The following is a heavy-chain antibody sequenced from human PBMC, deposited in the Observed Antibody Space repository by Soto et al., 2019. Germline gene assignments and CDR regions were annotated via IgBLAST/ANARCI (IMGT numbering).Heavy chain of an antibody. J-gene: IGHJ5*02. V-gene: IGHV3-21*01. Sequence: EVQLVESGGGLVKPGGSLRLSCAASGFTFSSYSMNWVRQAPGKGLEWVSSISSSSSYIYYADSVKGRFTISRDNAKNSLYLQMNSLRAEDTAVYYCAREAYCVGDCYFVPNGFDPWGQGTLVTVSS. CDR1: GFTFSSYS. D-gene: IGHD2-21*02. CDR3: AREAYCVGDCYFVPNGFDP. CDR2: ISSSSSYI.